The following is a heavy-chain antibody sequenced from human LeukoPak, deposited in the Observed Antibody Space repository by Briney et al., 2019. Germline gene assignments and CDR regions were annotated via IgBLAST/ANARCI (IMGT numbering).Heavy chain of an antibody. Sequence: ASVKVSCKVSGYTLTELSMHWVRQAPGKGLEWMGGFDPEDGETIYAQKFQGRVTMTEDTSTDTAYMELSSLRSEDTAVYYCATGSYGRYHGAFDIWGQGTMVTVSS. CDR3: ATGSYGRYHGAFDI. CDR1: GYTLTELS. J-gene: IGHJ3*02. V-gene: IGHV1-24*01. CDR2: FDPEDGET. D-gene: IGHD5-18*01.